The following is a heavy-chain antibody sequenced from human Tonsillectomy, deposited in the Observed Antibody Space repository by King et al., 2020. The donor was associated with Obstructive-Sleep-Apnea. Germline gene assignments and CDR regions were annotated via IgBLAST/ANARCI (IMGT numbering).Heavy chain of an antibody. D-gene: IGHD2-21*01. V-gene: IGHV3-30*02. CDR1: GFSFRTYG. CDR3: ATGDGSGDRYFHDD. Sequence: VQLVESGGGVVQPGRSLRLSCAASGFSFRTYGMHWVRQAQGKGLEWVAFIRFDGTNKYYSHSVKGRFLISRDNSKNTLYLQVNSLRVEDTAVYYCATGDGSGDRYFHDDWGQGDLVTVSS. J-gene: IGHJ4*02. CDR2: IRFDGTNK.